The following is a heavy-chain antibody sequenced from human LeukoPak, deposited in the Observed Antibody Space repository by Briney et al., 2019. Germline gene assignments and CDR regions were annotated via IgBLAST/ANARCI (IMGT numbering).Heavy chain of an antibody. CDR1: RYTFTGYY. V-gene: IGHV1-2*06. CDR3: ARDPSSMVRGVIIWYFDY. CDR2: INPNIGTT. Sequence: GASVTVSCTASRYTFTGYYLHWVGQAPGQGLEGMGRINPNIGTTHYVQKFQGRVTITWDTSISSAYMELSSLTSDDTAVYYCARDPSSMVRGVIIWYFDYWGQGTLVTVSS. J-gene: IGHJ4*02. D-gene: IGHD3-10*01.